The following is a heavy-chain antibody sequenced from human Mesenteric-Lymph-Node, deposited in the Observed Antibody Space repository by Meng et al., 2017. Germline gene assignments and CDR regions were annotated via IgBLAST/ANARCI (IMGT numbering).Heavy chain of an antibody. V-gene: IGHV1-2*02. CDR1: GYTFTSYY. CDR2: INPNSGGT. D-gene: IGHD4-17*01. J-gene: IGHJ4*02. CDR3: ARAYNYGVYEVFDY. Sequence: AAVKVSCKASGYTFTSYYMHWVRQAPGQGLEWLGWINPNSGGTKYAQKCQGRVTMTRDTSISTAYVDLSRLRSDDTGVYYCARAYNYGVYEVFDYWGQGTLVTVSS.